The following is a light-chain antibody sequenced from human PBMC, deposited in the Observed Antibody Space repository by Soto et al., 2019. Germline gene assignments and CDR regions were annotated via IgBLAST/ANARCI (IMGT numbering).Light chain of an antibody. CDR3: QQTSSAPIT. V-gene: IGKV1-39*01. Sequence: GGRVTITCRASQSIGTSLNWYQQKPGKAPNLLIYAASTLQGGVPSRFNGGGSGTDFTLTITSVQPEDFATYYCQQTSSAPITVGQGTRLE. CDR2: AAS. J-gene: IGKJ5*01. CDR1: QSIGTS.